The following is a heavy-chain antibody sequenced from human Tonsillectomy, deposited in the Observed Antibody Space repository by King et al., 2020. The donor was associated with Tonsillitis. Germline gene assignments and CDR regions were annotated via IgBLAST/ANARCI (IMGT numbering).Heavy chain of an antibody. D-gene: IGHD1-26*01. CDR3: ARYSGNS. Sequence: QRGQAGAEVKEPGASVHVYCKASGYSFTAYAISWVRQAPGQGLEWMGWISPNNDNTNYAQKFQDRVTMTTDTSTSTAYMELRNLRSDDTAMYYCARYSGNSWGQGTLVTVSS. J-gene: IGHJ4*02. CDR1: GYSFTAYA. V-gene: IGHV1-18*01. CDR2: ISPNNDNT.